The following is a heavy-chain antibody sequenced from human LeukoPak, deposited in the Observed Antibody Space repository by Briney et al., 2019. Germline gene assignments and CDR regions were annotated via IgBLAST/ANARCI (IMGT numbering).Heavy chain of an antibody. CDR3: ARARGSGYCSGGSCYLVDYYYGMDV. Sequence: GGSLRLSCAASGFTFSRFGMNWVRQAPGKGLEWISYISSSSSAIYYADSVKGRFTISRDNAKNTLYLQMNSLRAEDTAVYYCARARGSGYCSGGSCYLVDYYYGMDVWGQGTTVTVSS. V-gene: IGHV3-48*04. D-gene: IGHD2-15*01. CDR1: GFTFSRFG. CDR2: ISSSSSAI. J-gene: IGHJ6*02.